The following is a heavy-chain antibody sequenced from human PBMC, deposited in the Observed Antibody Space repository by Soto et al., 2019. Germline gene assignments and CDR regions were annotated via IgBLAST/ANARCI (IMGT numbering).Heavy chain of an antibody. V-gene: IGHV4-30-4*01. Sequence: QVQLQESGPGLVKPSQTLSLTCTVSGGSISSGDYYWSWIRQPPGKGLEWIGYIYYSGSTYYNPSLKSRVTISVDTSKTQFSLKLSSVTAADTAVYYCDRGTPHYYDSSGYGSDAFDIWGQGTMVTVSS. CDR1: GGSISSGDYY. CDR2: IYYSGST. J-gene: IGHJ3*02. CDR3: DRGTPHYYDSSGYGSDAFDI. D-gene: IGHD3-22*01.